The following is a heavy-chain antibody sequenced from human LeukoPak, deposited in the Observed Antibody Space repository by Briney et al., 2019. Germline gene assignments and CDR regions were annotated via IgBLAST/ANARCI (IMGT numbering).Heavy chain of an antibody. V-gene: IGHV1-69*13. J-gene: IGHJ5*02. CDR3: ASRATVTTDRFWFDP. CDR2: IIPIFGTA. CDR1: GGTFSSYA. Sequence: SVKVSRKASGGTFSSYAISWVRQAPGQGLEWMGGIIPIFGTANYAQKFQGRVTITADESTSTAYMELNSLRAEDTAVYYCASRATVTTDRFWFDPWGQGTLVTVSS. D-gene: IGHD4-11*01.